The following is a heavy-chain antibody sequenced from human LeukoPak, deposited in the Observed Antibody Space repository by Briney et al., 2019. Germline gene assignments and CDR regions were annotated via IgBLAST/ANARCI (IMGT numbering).Heavy chain of an antibody. Sequence: ASVKVSCKASGYTFTGYYMHWVRQAPGQGLEWMGWINPNSGGTNYAQKFQGRVTMTRDTSISTAYMELSRLRSDDTAVYYCARWYCSRTSCSIFDYWGQGTLVTVSS. CDR1: GYTFTGYY. J-gene: IGHJ4*02. D-gene: IGHD2-2*01. CDR3: ARWYCSRTSCSIFDY. CDR2: INPNSGGT. V-gene: IGHV1-2*02.